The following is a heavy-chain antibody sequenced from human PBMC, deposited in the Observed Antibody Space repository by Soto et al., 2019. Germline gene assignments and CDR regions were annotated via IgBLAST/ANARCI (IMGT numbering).Heavy chain of an antibody. D-gene: IGHD3-22*01. Sequence: QVQLQQWGAGLLKPSETLSLTCAVYGGSFSGYYWSWIRQPPGKGLEWIGEINHSGSTNYNPSLKSRVTISVDTSKNQFSLKLSSVTAADTAVYYCARTIDYDSSGYPQYYFDYWGQGTLVTVSS. V-gene: IGHV4-34*01. CDR1: GGSFSGYY. J-gene: IGHJ4*02. CDR2: INHSGST. CDR3: ARTIDYDSSGYPQYYFDY.